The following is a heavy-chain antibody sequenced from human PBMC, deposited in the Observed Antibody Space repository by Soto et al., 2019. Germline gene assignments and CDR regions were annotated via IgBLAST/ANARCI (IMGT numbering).Heavy chain of an antibody. J-gene: IGHJ6*02. CDR1: GGTFSSYA. D-gene: IGHD1-26*01. Sequence: SVKVSCKASGGTFSSYAISWVRQAPGQGLEWMGGIIPIFGTANYAQKFQGRVTITADKYTGTAYMELRSLRSEDTAVYYWARGPRGIVGATGYYYYYYYGMDVWGQGTTVTVSS. V-gene: IGHV1-69*06. CDR3: ARGPRGIVGATGYYYYYYYGMDV. CDR2: IIPIFGTA.